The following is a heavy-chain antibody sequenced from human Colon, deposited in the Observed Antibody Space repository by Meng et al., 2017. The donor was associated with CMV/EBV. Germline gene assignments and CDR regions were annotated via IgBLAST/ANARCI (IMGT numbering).Heavy chain of an antibody. CDR3: AREKLPEGYCSSTSCYRTSYYYYYYGMDV. Sequence: GESLKISCVASGFTFSTYWMTWVRQTPGKGLEWVANINQDGSVKQYVDSVRGRFTISRDNAKNSLFLQMNSLRAEDTALYYCAREKLPEGYCSSTSCYRTSYYYYYYGMDVWGQGTTVTVSS. CDR2: INQDGSVK. D-gene: IGHD2-2*01. CDR1: GFTFSTYW. J-gene: IGHJ6*02. V-gene: IGHV3-7*03.